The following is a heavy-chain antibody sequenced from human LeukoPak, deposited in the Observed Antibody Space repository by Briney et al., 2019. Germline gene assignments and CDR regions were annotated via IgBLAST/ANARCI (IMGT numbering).Heavy chain of an antibody. CDR3: ARAPQWSHWFFDL. CDR1: GFTFSHYS. D-gene: IGHD6-19*01. Sequence: GGSLRLSCAASGFTFSHYSMSWIRQAPGKGLEWVSTYTDSIKGRFTISRDNAKNSLYLQMNSLGAEDTAVYYCARAPQWSHWFFDLWGRGALVAASS. V-gene: IGHV3-11*03. J-gene: IGHJ2*01.